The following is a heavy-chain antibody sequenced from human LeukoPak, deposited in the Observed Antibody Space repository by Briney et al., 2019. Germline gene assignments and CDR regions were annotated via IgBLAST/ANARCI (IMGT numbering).Heavy chain of an antibody. CDR1: GFTFSSYA. CDR2: ISGSGGST. D-gene: IGHD6-6*01. CDR3: AKAAGSGIAAPYNWFDP. J-gene: IGHJ5*02. V-gene: IGHV3-23*01. Sequence: GGSLRLSCAASGFTFSSYAMSWVRQAPGKGLEWVSAISGSGGSTYYADSVKGRFTISRDNSKNTLYLQMNSLRAEDTAVYYCAKAAGSGIAAPYNWFDPWGQGTLVTVSS.